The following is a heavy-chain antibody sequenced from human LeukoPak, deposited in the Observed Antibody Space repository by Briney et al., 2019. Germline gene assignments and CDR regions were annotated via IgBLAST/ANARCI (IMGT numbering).Heavy chain of an antibody. CDR2: IYYSGST. J-gene: IGHJ6*03. Sequence: SETLSLTCTVSGGSISSSSYYWSWIRQPPGKGLEWIGYIYYSGSTNYNPSLKSRVTISVDTSKNQFSLKLSSVTAADTAVYYCARDNPSIGSTSPYYYYYMDVWGKGTTVTVSS. CDR3: ARDNPSIGSTSPYYYYYMDV. CDR1: GGSISSSSYY. D-gene: IGHD2-2*01. V-gene: IGHV4-61*01.